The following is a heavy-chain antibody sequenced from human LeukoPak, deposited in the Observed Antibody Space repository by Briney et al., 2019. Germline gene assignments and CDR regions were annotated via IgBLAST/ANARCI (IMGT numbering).Heavy chain of an antibody. Sequence: GRSLRLSCAASGFTFSSYGMHWVRQAPGKRLEWVAVISYDGSNKYYADSVKGRFTISRDNSKNTLYLQMNSLRAEDTAVYYCARGPTRTQITMVRGVIIQREYNWFDPWGQGTLVTVSS. CDR1: GFTFSSYG. J-gene: IGHJ5*02. D-gene: IGHD3-10*01. CDR2: ISYDGSNK. V-gene: IGHV3-30*03. CDR3: ARGPTRTQITMVRGVIIQREYNWFDP.